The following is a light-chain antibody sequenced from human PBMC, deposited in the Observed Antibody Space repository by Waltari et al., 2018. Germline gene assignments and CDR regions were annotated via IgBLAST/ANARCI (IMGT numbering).Light chain of an antibody. CDR2: AAS. V-gene: IGKV1-39*01. CDR3: QQSYSTPRT. CDR1: QSISSY. J-gene: IGKJ2*01. Sequence: DIQMTQSPSSLSPSVGARSTITCRASQSISSYLNWYQQKPGKAPKLLIYAASSLQSGVPSRFSGSGSGTDFTLTISSLQPEDFATYYCQQSYSTPRTFGQGTKLEIK.